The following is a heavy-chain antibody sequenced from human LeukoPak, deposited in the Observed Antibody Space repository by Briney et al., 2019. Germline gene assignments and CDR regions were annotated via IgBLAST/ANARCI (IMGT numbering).Heavy chain of an antibody. CDR1: DYSISSGYY. CDR3: ARHRPLEGFGELLYTYNWFDP. D-gene: IGHD3-10*01. J-gene: IGHJ5*02. V-gene: IGHV4-38-2*02. CDR2: IYHSGST. Sequence: SETLSLTCTVSDYSISSGYYWGWIRQFPGKGLEWIGNIYHSGSTYYNPSLKSRVTMSVDTSKNQFSLNVTSVTASDTAVYYCARHRPLEGFGELLYTYNWFDPWGQGTLVTVSS.